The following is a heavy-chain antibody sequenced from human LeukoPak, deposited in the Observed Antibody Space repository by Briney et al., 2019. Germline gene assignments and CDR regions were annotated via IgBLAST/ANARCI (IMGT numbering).Heavy chain of an antibody. CDR3: ARNMGQTWGTVTTDLWYFDH. D-gene: IGHD4-11*01. V-gene: IGHV4-39*01. J-gene: IGHJ4*02. Sequence: SETLSLTCTVSGASIITTNYYWGWIRQPPGKGLEWIGSISYSGNAYYNPSLRSRLSISMDASKNQFSLKVRSVTAADTAVYYCARNMGQTWGTVTTDLWYFDHWGQGTLVPVSS. CDR2: ISYSGNA. CDR1: GASIITTNYY.